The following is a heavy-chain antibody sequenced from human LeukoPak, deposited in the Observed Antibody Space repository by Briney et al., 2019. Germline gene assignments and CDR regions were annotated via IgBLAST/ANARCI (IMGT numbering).Heavy chain of an antibody. CDR2: INWIGGST. CDR1: GFTFDDYG. D-gene: IGHD3-10*01. V-gene: IGHV3-20*04. J-gene: IGHJ4*02. CDR3: ARYYDYGSGSYTFDY. Sequence: PGGSLRLSCAASGFTFDDYGMSWVRQAPGKGLEWGSGINWIGGSTGYADSVKGRFTISRDNAKNSLCLQMNSLRAEDTALYYCARYYDYGSGSYTFDYWGQGTLVTVSS.